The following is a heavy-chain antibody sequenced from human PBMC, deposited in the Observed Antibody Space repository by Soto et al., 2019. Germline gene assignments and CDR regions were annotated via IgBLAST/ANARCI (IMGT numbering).Heavy chain of an antibody. CDR1: GGGNLRDYR. D-gene: IGHD2-21*01. Sequence: QVQLVQSGAEVKEPGSSVKVSCKASGGGNLRDYRTTWVRRAPGQGLEWMGGIIPKLGSANYAQNFQGRVTVTADESTNTVSVEPRSLPSADTAVYYWARGGDGYNFGALYWGQGTPVTVSS. CDR2: IIPKLGSA. J-gene: IGHJ4*02. CDR3: ARGGDGYNFGALY. V-gene: IGHV1-69*01.